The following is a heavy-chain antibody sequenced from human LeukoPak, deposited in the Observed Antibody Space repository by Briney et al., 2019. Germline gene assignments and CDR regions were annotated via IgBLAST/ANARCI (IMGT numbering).Heavy chain of an antibody. V-gene: IGHV1-2*02. CDR3: ARGWLGGNSRVDY. CDR2: INPNSGGT. CDR1: GYIFTGYY. D-gene: IGHD4-23*01. Sequence: ASVKVSCKASGYIFTGYYMHWVRQAPGQGLEWMGWINPNSGGTNYAQKFQGRVTMTRDTSISTAYMELSRLRSDDTAVYYCARGWLGGNSRVDYWGQGTLVTVSS. J-gene: IGHJ4*02.